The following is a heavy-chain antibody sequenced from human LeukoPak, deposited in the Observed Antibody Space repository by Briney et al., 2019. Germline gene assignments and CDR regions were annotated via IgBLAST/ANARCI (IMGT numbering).Heavy chain of an antibody. CDR1: GGTFSSYA. CDR2: IIPIFGTA. J-gene: IGHJ1*01. V-gene: IGHV1-69*13. CDR3: ARVRRAYSGGDCAPGYFQH. Sequence: SVKVSCKASGGTFSSYAISWVRQAPGQGLEWMGGIIPIFGTANYAQKFQGRVTITADESTSTAYMELSSLRSEDTAVYYCARVRRAYSGGDCAPGYFQHWGQGTLVTVSS. D-gene: IGHD2-21*01.